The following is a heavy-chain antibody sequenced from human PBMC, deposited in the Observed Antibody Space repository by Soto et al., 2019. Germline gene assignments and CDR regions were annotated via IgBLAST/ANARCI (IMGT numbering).Heavy chain of an antibody. V-gene: IGHV3-30-3*01. Sequence: QVQLVESGGGVVQPGRSLRLSCAASGFTFSSYAMHWVRQAPGKGLEWVAGISYDGSNTYYADSVKGRFTISRDNSKNTLYLQMNSLRAEDTAVYYCARDLGAYSSSGRYYYGMDVWGQGTTVTVSS. J-gene: IGHJ6*02. CDR3: ARDLGAYSSSGRYYYGMDV. CDR2: ISYDGSNT. CDR1: GFTFSSYA. D-gene: IGHD6-13*01.